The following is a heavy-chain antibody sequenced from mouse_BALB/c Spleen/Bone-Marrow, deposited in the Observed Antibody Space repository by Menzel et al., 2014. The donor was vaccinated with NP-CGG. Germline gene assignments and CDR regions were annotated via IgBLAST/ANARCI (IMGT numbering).Heavy chain of an antibody. CDR2: ISGGSSTI. D-gene: IGHD1-2*01. Sequence: EVQRVESGGGLVQPGGSRKLSCAASGFTFSSLGMHWVRQAPEKGLEWVAYISGGSSTIYYADTVKGRFTISRDNPKNTLFLQMTSLRSEDTAMYYCARGVYGYVKYAMDYWGQGTSVTVSS. CDR1: GFTFSSLG. V-gene: IGHV5-17*02. J-gene: IGHJ4*01. CDR3: ARGVYGYVKYAMDY.